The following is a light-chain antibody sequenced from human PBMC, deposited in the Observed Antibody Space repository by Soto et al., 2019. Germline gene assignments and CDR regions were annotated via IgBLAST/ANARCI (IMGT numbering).Light chain of an antibody. Sequence: QSALTQPPSASASLGASVTLTCTLSSGYSNYKVDWYQQRPGKGPRFVMRVGTGGIVGSKGDGIPDRFSVLGSGLNRYLTIKNVQEEDEGDYHCGADHGTGSNFVSWVFGGGTKLTVL. CDR2: VGTGGIVG. CDR3: GADHGTGSNFVSWV. V-gene: IGLV9-49*01. CDR1: SGYSNYK. J-gene: IGLJ3*02.